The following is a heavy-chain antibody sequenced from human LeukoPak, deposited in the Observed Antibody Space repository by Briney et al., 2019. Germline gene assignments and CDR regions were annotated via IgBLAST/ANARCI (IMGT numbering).Heavy chain of an antibody. Sequence: GESLKISCKGSGYSFPSYWIGWVRQMPGKGMEWMGIIYPGDADTRYSPSFRGQVTISADKSISTAYLQWSSLKASDTAIYYCARRGGPAATRNWFDPWGQGTLVTVSS. J-gene: IGHJ5*02. V-gene: IGHV5-51*01. CDR1: GYSFPSYW. CDR3: ARRGGPAATRNWFDP. D-gene: IGHD2-2*01. CDR2: IYPGDADT.